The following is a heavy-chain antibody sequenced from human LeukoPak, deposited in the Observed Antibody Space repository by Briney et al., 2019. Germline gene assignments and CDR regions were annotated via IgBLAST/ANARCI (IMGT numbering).Heavy chain of an antibody. CDR3: AREGGSYRFLDN. V-gene: IGHV4-4*07. CDR2: ISTSGST. D-gene: IGHD1-26*01. CDR1: GDSISGYY. Sequence: PSETLSLTCTVSGDSISGYYWSWIRRPAGKGLEWIGRISTSGSTNYNPSLKSRVTMSVDTSKNQVSLNLTSVTAADTAVYYCAREGGSYRFLDNWGQGTLVTVSS. J-gene: IGHJ4*02.